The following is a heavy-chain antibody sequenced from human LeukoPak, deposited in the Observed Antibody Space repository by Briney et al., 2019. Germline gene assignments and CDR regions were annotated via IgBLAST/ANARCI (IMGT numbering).Heavy chain of an antibody. CDR2: IRSKAYGGTT. V-gene: IGHV3-49*04. CDR3: ARVPNWFDP. Sequence: GGSLRLSCTASGFTFGDYTMSWVRQAPGKGLEWVGFIRSKAYGGTTEYAASVKGRFTISRDDSKSIAYLQMNSLRAEDTAVYYCARVPNWFDPWGQGTMVTVSS. CDR1: GFTFGDYT. J-gene: IGHJ5*01.